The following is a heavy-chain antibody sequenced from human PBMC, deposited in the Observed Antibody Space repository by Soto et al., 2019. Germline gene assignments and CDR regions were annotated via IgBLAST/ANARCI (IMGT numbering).Heavy chain of an antibody. CDR2: ISYDGSNK. CDR1: GCTFSSYG. J-gene: IGHJ3*02. Sequence: GALGGAGSGCGCTFSSYGMHWVRQAAGKGLEWVAVISYDGSNKYYADSVKGRFTISRDNSKNTLYLQMNSLRAEDTAVYYCAKDLVVVAATQDAFDIWGQGTTVTVSS. D-gene: IGHD2-15*01. V-gene: IGHV3-30*18. CDR3: AKDLVVVAATQDAFDI.